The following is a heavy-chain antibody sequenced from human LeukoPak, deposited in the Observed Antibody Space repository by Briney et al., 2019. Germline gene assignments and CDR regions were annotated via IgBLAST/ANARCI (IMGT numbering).Heavy chain of an antibody. CDR1: GFTFSHCA. CDR3: AREIFDGDYNYYYGMDV. V-gene: IGHV3-30-3*01. D-gene: IGHD4-17*01. J-gene: IGHJ6*02. CDR2: ISYDGSTK. Sequence: GGSLRLSCAASGFTFSHCAIHWVRQAPGKGLEWVAVISYDGSTKYYADSVKARFTISRDNSKNTLYLQMNSLRPDDTAVYYCAREIFDGDYNYYYGMDVRGQGTTVTVSS.